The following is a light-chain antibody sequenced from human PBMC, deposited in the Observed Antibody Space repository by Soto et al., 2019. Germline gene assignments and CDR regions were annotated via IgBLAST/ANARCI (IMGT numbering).Light chain of an antibody. J-gene: IGKJ2*01. CDR3: QQYNNWPPYT. Sequence: EIVMTQSPATLSVSPGDRATLSCRASQSVNNDLAWYQQKPGQAPGLLIYGASTRATGIPTRFSGSGSGTEFTLTISSLQSEDFAVYYCQQYNNWPPYTFGQGTKLEIK. V-gene: IGKV3-15*01. CDR2: GAS. CDR1: QSVNND.